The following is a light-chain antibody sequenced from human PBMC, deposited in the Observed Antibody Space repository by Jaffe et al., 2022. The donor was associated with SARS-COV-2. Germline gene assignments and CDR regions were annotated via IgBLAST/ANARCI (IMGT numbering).Light chain of an antibody. CDR1: QSVSSSY. CDR3: QQYGSSPPNQST. Sequence: EIVLTQSPGTLSLSPGERATLSCRASQSVSSSYLAWYQQKPGQAPRLLIYGASSRATGIPDRFSGSGSGTDFTLTISRLEPEDFAVYYCQQYGSSPPNQSTFGPGTKVDIK. CDR2: GAS. J-gene: IGKJ3*01. V-gene: IGKV3-20*01.